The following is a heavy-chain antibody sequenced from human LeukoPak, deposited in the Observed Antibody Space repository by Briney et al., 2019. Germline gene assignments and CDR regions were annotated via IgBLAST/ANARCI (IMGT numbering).Heavy chain of an antibody. CDR3: ARVVYDGSGYPHLDY. CDR1: GGSISSYY. V-gene: IGHV4-59*01. CDR2: IYYSGST. Sequence: SETLSLTCTVSGGSISSYYWSWIRQPPGKGLEWIGYIYYSGSTNYNPSLKSRVTISVDTSKNQFSLKLSSVTAADTAVYYCARVVYDGSGYPHLDYWGQGTLVTVSS. J-gene: IGHJ4*02. D-gene: IGHD3-22*01.